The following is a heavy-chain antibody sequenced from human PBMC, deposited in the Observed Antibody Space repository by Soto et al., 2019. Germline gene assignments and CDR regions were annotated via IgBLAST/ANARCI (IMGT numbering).Heavy chain of an antibody. V-gene: IGHV3-9*01. Sequence: ESVGGLVQPGGSLRLSCAASGFTFSSYAMSWVRQAPGKGLEWVSGISWNSGSIDYADSVKGRFTISRDNAKNSLYLQMNSLRTEDTALYYCAKDSPYRRSSGSAPELGYWGQGTLVTVSS. D-gene: IGHD6-19*01. J-gene: IGHJ4*02. CDR3: AKDSPYRRSSGSAPELGY. CDR1: GFTFSSYA. CDR2: ISWNSGSI.